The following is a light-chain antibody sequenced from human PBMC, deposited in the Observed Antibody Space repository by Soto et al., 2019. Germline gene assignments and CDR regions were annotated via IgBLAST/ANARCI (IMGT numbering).Light chain of an antibody. CDR2: EVS. V-gene: IGLV2-14*02. CDR3: SSYTSISTYV. Sequence: QSALTQPASVSGSPGQSITISCTGTSSDVGSYNLVSWYQHHPGKAPKLMIYEVSNRPSGVSDRFSGSKSGNTASLTISGLLAEDEADYYCSSYTSISTYVFGTGTKLTVL. CDR1: SSDVGSYNL. J-gene: IGLJ1*01.